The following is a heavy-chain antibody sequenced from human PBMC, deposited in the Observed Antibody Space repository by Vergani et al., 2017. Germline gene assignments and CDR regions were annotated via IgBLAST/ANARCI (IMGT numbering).Heavy chain of an antibody. Sequence: QVQLVQSGAEVGKPGASVKISCKASGYTFTAYYIHWVRQAPEQGLEWVGVISPDGFSTFYAQNFQGSITITRDTSTSTVYVEVTSLRSDDTAVYYCAREPPLTGFFDYWGQGTLVTVSS. V-gene: IGHV1-46*03. CDR2: ISPDGFST. CDR3: AREPPLTGFFDY. D-gene: IGHD3-9*01. J-gene: IGHJ4*02. CDR1: GYTFTAYY.